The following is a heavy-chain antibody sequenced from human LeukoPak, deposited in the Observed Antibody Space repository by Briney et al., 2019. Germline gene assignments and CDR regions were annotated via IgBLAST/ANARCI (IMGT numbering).Heavy chain of an antibody. V-gene: IGHV4-4*09. CDR2: IYTSGSP. D-gene: IGHD4-17*01. Sequence: SETLSLTCTVSGGFISTYYWSWIRQPPGKGLEWIGYIYTSGSPNYNPSLKSRVTISVDTSKNQFSLKLSSVTAADTAVYYCARHVSGDYAWFDPWGQGTLVTVSS. CDR3: ARHVSGDYAWFDP. J-gene: IGHJ5*02. CDR1: GGFISTYY.